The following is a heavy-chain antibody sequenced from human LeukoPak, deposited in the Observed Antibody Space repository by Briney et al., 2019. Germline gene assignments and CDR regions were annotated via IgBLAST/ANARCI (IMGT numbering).Heavy chain of an antibody. CDR2: IKQDGSEK. V-gene: IGHV3-7*01. J-gene: IGHJ6*02. D-gene: IGHD3-9*01. Sequence: GGSLRLSCAASGFTFSSYWMSWVRQAPGKGLEWVANIKQDGSEKYYVDSVKGRFTISRDNAKNSLYLQMNSLRAEDTAVYYCARVMTYYDILTGYYYYGMDVWGQGTTVTVSS. CDR1: GFTFSSYW. CDR3: ARVMTYYDILTGYYYYGMDV.